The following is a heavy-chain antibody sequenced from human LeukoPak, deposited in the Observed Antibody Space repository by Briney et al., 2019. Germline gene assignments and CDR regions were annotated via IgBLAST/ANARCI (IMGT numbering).Heavy chain of an antibody. CDR1: GGSISSSNW. CDR2: IYHSGST. Sequence: NPSGTLSLTCAVSGGSISSSNWWSWVRQPPGKGLEWIGEIYHSGSTNYNPSLKSRVTISVDKSKNQFSLKLSSVTAADTAVYYCARGGAVAGNVWFDPWGQGTLVTVSS. J-gene: IGHJ5*02. D-gene: IGHD6-19*01. CDR3: ARGGAVAGNVWFDP. V-gene: IGHV4-4*02.